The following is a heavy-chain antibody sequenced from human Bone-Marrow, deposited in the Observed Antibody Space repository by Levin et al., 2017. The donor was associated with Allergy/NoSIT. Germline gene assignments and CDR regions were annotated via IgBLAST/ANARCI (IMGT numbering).Heavy chain of an antibody. V-gene: IGHV1-69*06. CDR1: GGAFSNYA. CDR2: IIPMFAAA. CDR3: AREGGDYSGYQSVGYFDY. Sequence: AASVKVSCKSSGGAFSNYAISWVRQAPGQGLEWMGGIIPMFAAAKYAPKFEDRVTITADKSTSTAYMELGSLKSDDTAVYYCAREGGDYSGYQSVGYFDYWGQGTLVTVSS. D-gene: IGHD5-12*01. J-gene: IGHJ4*02.